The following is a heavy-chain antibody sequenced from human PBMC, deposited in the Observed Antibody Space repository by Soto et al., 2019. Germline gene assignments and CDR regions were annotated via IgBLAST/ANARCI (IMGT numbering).Heavy chain of an antibody. CDR1: GFTFNNYG. D-gene: IGHD3-16*01. CDR2: IWYDASYK. CDR3: ARDKTFGGTIGSAFDS. Sequence: QVQVVESGGGVVQPGTSVRLSCAASGFTFNNYGMHWVRQAPGKGLEWVAVIWYDASYKYYADSVKGRFTISRDNSKNTLYLQMSSLRGEDTAVYYCARDKTFGGTIGSAFDSWGQGTLVTVSS. V-gene: IGHV3-33*01. J-gene: IGHJ4*02.